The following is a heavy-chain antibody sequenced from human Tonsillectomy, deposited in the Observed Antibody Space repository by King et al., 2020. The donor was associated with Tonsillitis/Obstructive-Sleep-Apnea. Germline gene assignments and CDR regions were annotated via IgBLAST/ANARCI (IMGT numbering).Heavy chain of an antibody. Sequence: VQLVESGGGVVQPGRSLRLSCAASGFTFSNYGMHWVRQAPGKGLEWVAVIWYDGSNKHYADSVKGRFTISRDNSKNTLYLQMNSLRAEDTAVYYCARVYQLLKGYNGMDVWGQGTTVTVSS. CDR2: IWYDGSNK. J-gene: IGHJ6*02. D-gene: IGHD2-2*01. V-gene: IGHV3-33*01. CDR3: ARVYQLLKGYNGMDV. CDR1: GFTFSNYG.